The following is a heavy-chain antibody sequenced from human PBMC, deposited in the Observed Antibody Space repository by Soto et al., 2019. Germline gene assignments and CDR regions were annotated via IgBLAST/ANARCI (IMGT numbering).Heavy chain of an antibody. Sequence: AASVKVSCKASGYTFNRYHMHWVRQAPGQGLEWMGMINPSGTITSYAQKFQGRVTMTRDTSTSTLYMELRSLRSDDTAVYYCTRGSFLEWSCMDVWGQGTTVTVSS. CDR2: INPSGTIT. CDR3: TRGSFLEWSCMDV. D-gene: IGHD3-3*01. J-gene: IGHJ6*02. V-gene: IGHV1-46*02. CDR1: GYTFNRYH.